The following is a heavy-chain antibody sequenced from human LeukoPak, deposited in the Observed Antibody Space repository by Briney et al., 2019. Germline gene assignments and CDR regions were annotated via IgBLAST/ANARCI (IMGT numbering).Heavy chain of an antibody. CDR2: ISGSGGST. V-gene: IGHV3-23*01. J-gene: IGHJ3*02. CDR3: AKSRRYSRDAFDI. D-gene: IGHD2-15*01. CDR1: GFTVSNKY. Sequence: PGGSLRLSCAASGFTVSNKYMTWVRQAPGKGLEWVSAISGSGGSTYYADSVKGRFTISRDNSKNTLYLQMNSLRAEDTALYYCAKSRRYSRDAFDIWGQGTMVTVSS.